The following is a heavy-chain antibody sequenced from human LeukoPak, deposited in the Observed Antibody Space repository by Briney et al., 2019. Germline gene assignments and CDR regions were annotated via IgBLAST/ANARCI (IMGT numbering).Heavy chain of an antibody. V-gene: IGHV3-74*01. CDR3: ARDSLQYGSSSDY. J-gene: IGHJ4*02. CDR2: INSDGSST. Sequence: PGGSLRLSCAASGFTFSSYWMSWVRQAPGKGLVWVSRINSDGSSTTHADSVKGRFTISRDNAKNTLYLQMNSLRAEDTAVYYCARDSLQYGSSSDYWGQGTLVTVSS. CDR1: GFTFSSYW. D-gene: IGHD3-10*01.